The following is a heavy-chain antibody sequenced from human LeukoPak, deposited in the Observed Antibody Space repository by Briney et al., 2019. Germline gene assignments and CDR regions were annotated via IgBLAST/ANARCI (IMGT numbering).Heavy chain of an antibody. J-gene: IGHJ3*02. V-gene: IGHV1-2*02. Sequence: ASVKVSCKASGYTFTGYYMHWVRQAPGQGLEWMGWINPNSGGTNYAQKFQGRVTMTRDTSISPAYMELSRLRSDDTAVYYCASDWGLSQLEYCSNTNCYMGAFDIWGQGTMVTVSS. CDR3: ASDWGLSQLEYCSNTNCYMGAFDI. D-gene: IGHD2-2*02. CDR1: GYTFTGYY. CDR2: INPNSGGT.